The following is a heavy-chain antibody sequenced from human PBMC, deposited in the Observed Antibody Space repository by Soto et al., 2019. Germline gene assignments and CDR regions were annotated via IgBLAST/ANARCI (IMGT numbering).Heavy chain of an antibody. D-gene: IGHD3-10*01. CDR3: AGVTWFRSMDV. V-gene: IGHV6-1*01. CDR2: TYYRSRWSF. J-gene: IGHJ6*02. CDR1: GDSVPSNTGA. Sequence: PSQTLSLTCAISGDSVPSNTGAWNWIRQSPSRGLEWLGRTYYRSRWSFDYAVSVRSRITIDPDTSKNEFSLHLDFLTPEDTAVYYCAGVTWFRSMDVWGQGTPVTVSS.